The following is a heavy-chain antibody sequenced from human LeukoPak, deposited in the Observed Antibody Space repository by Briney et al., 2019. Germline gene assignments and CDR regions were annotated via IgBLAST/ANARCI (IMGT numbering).Heavy chain of an antibody. Sequence: SQTLLLTCAISGDSVSSNSAAWDWIRQSPSRGLEWLGRTYYRSRWYNDYAVSVKSRITINPDTSKNQFSLQLNSVTPEDTAVYYCARDRIAVAGNPFDYWGQGTLVTVSS. CDR2: TYYRSRWYN. CDR3: ARDRIAVAGNPFDY. CDR1: GDSVSSNSAA. V-gene: IGHV6-1*01. J-gene: IGHJ4*02. D-gene: IGHD6-19*01.